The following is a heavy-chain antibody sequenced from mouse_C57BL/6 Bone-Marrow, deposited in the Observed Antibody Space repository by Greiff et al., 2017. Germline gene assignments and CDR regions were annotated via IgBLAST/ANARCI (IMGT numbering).Heavy chain of an antibody. CDR1: GYTFTSYG. Sequence: VQLQQSGAELARPGASVKLSCKASGYTFTSYGISWVKQRTGQGLEWIGEIYPRSGNTYYNEKFKGKATLTVDKSSSTAYMELRSLTSEDSAVYFCARSYYGSSYKYFDYWGQGTTLTVSS. V-gene: IGHV1-81*01. CDR2: IYPRSGNT. CDR3: ARSYYGSSYKYFDY. J-gene: IGHJ2*01. D-gene: IGHD1-1*01.